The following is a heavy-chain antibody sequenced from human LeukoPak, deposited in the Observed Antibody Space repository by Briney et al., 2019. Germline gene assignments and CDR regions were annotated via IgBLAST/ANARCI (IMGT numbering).Heavy chain of an antibody. V-gene: IGHV4-59*12. CDR1: GGSISSYY. J-gene: IGHJ4*02. CDR2: IYYSGST. D-gene: IGHD3-16*01. Sequence: SETLSLTCTVSGGSISSYYWSWIRQPPGKGLEWIGYIYYSGSTNYNPSLKSRVTISVDTSKNQFSLKLSSVTAADTAVYYCERAGLRFGGLYFDYWGQRIQVIVSS. CDR3: ERAGLRFGGLYFDY.